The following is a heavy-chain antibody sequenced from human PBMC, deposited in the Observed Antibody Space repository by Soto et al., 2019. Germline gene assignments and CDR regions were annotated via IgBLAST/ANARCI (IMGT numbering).Heavy chain of an antibody. Sequence: QVQLVESGGGVVQPGRSLRLSCAASGFTFSSYAMHWVRQAPVKGLEWVAVISYAGSNKYYADSVKGRFTISRDNSQNTLYLQMNSLRAEDTAVYYCARAEAVAGYFDYWGQGTLVTVSS. D-gene: IGHD6-19*01. J-gene: IGHJ4*02. CDR2: ISYAGSNK. CDR1: GFTFSSYA. V-gene: IGHV3-30-3*01. CDR3: ARAEAVAGYFDY.